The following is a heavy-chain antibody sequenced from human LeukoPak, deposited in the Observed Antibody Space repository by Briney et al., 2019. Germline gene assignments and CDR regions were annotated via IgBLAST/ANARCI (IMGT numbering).Heavy chain of an antibody. D-gene: IGHD3-10*01. J-gene: IGHJ6*03. CDR1: GGTFSSYA. V-gene: IGHV1-69*05. CDR2: TIPIFGTA. Sequence: SVKVSCKASGGTFSSYAISWVRQAPGQGLEWMGRTIPIFGTANYAQKFQGRVTITTDESTRTAYMELSSLRSEDTAVYYCARDWSGSGSYYSPYYYYYYMDVWGKGTTVTVSS. CDR3: ARDWSGSGSYYSPYYYYYYMDV.